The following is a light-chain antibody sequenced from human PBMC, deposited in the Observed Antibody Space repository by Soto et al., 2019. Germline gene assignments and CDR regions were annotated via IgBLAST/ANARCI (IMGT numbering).Light chain of an antibody. J-gene: IGLJ1*01. V-gene: IGLV2-11*01. CDR3: CSFAGNYIYV. CDR2: DVS. Sequence: QSVLTQPRSVSGCPGQSVTISCTGTSSDVGGYNYVSWYLQHPGKAPKVMIYDVSKRPSGVPDRFSGSKSGNTASLTISGLQSEDEADYYCCSFAGNYIYVFGTGTKVTAL. CDR1: SSDVGGYNY.